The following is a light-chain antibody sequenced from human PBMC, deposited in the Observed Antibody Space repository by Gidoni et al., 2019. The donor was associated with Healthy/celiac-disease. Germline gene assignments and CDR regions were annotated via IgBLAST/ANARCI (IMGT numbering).Light chain of an antibody. J-gene: IGKJ5*01. CDR1: QSVSSY. CDR3: QQHSNWPRIT. Sequence: EIVLTQSPATLSLSPGERATLSCRASQSVSSYLAWYQQKPGQAPRLLIYDASNRATGIPARFSGSGSGTDFTLTISSLEPEDFAVYYCQQHSNWPRITFGQGTRLEI. V-gene: IGKV3-11*01. CDR2: DAS.